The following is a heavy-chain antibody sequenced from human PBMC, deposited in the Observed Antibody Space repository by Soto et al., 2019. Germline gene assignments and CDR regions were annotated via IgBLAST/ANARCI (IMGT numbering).Heavy chain of an antibody. V-gene: IGHV1-3*01. Sequence: ASVKVSCKASGYTFTSHAIHWLRQAPGQRPQWMGWINGGSGNTKYSQDFQGRVTFTRDTFATTAYLELSSLRSEDTAVYYCARGIATGQLDPWGQGTLVTVSS. CDR3: ARGIATGQLDP. CDR1: GYTFTSHA. J-gene: IGHJ5*02. CDR2: INGGSGNT. D-gene: IGHD2-15*01.